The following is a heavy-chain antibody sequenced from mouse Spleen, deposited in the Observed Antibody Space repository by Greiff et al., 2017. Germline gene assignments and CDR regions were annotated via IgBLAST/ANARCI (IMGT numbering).Heavy chain of an antibody. Sequence: EVNVVESGGGLVKPGGSLKLSCAASGFTFSDYGMHWVRQAPEKGLEWVAYISSGSSTIYYADTVKGRFTISRDNAKNTLFLQMTSLRSEDTAMYYCATLYYYGSRGGYFDVWGTGTTVTVSS. D-gene: IGHD1-1*01. CDR1: GFTFSDYG. CDR2: ISSGSSTI. V-gene: IGHV5-17*01. CDR3: ATLYYYGSRGGYFDV. J-gene: IGHJ1*03.